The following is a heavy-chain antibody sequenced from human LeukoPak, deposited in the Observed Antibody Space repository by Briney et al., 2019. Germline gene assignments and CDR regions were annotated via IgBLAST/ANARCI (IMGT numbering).Heavy chain of an antibody. Sequence: SETLSLTCTVSGASIDSYYWSCIRQPAGRGLEWIGRIYSSGNTDYNPALKSRVIMSIDTSRNQLSLKLTSVTAADTAVYYCARDYDQAFDFWAEGTLVTVSS. J-gene: IGHJ4*02. V-gene: IGHV4-4*07. CDR3: ARDYDQAFDF. CDR2: IYSSGNT. D-gene: IGHD5-12*01. CDR1: GASIDSYY.